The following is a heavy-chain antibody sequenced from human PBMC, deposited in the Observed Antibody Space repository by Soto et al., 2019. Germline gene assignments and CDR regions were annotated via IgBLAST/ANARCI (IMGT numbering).Heavy chain of an antibody. D-gene: IGHD6-13*01. Sequence: SETLTLTCTVSGGSISSNYWTWIRQPPGKGLEWIGYVYNSGSTNYNPSLKSRVTISEDTSKSQFSLKVNSMTAADTAVYYCARYRREAVAGYTLDNWGQGILVTVSS. V-gene: IGHV4-59*01. CDR3: ARYRREAVAGYTLDN. CDR1: GGSISSNY. J-gene: IGHJ4*02. CDR2: VYNSGST.